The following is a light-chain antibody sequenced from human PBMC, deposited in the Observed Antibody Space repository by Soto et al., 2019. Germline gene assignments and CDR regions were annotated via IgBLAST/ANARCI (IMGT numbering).Light chain of an antibody. CDR3: MQGTHWPAGT. Sequence: DVVMTQSPLSLPVTLGQPASISCRSSRSLMYSDGISYLSWFQQRPGQSPRRLIYKVSNRDSWVPDRFSGSGSGADFTLKISRVEADDVGVYFCMQGTHWPAGTLGQGTKLEIK. CDR2: KVS. V-gene: IGKV2-30*01. CDR1: RSLMYSDGISY. J-gene: IGKJ2*01.